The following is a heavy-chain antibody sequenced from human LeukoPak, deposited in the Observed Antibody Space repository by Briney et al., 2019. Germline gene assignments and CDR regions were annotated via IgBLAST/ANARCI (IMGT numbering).Heavy chain of an antibody. CDR1: GFTFSSYA. D-gene: IGHD2-21*02. CDR2: ISGSGGST. Sequence: GRSLRLSCAASGFTFSSYAMHWVRQAPGKGLEWVSAISGSGGSTYYADSVKGRFTISRDNSKNTLYLQMNSLRAEDTAVYYCAKGVVTTNYYYYGMDVWGQGTTVTVSS. V-gene: IGHV3-23*01. CDR3: AKGVVTTNYYYYGMDV. J-gene: IGHJ6*02.